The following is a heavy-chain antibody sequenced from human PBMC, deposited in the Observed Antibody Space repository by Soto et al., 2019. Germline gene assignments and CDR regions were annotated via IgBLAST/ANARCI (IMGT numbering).Heavy chain of an antibody. CDR2: IYYSGST. Sequence: SETLSLTCTVSGGSISSYYWSWIRQPPGKGLEWIGYIYYSGSTNYNPSLKSRVTISVDTSKNQFSLKLSSVTAADTAVYYCARSRYCSSTSCQVYYYYGMDVWGQGTTVTVSS. J-gene: IGHJ6*02. CDR3: ARSRYCSSTSCQVYYYYGMDV. V-gene: IGHV4-59*01. CDR1: GGSISSYY. D-gene: IGHD2-2*01.